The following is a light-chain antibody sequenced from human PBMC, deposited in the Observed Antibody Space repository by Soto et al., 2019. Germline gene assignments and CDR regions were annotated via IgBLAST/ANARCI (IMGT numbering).Light chain of an antibody. CDR3: QRHNAHSVG. CDR2: KAS. V-gene: IGKV1-5*03. CDR1: QTISSW. J-gene: IGKJ3*01. Sequence: QRSEGHSTRSGSVGDNDNITCRASQTISSWLAWYQQKPGKAPKLLIYKASTLKSGVPSRFSGSGSGTQHTLSVCSLETHAFPLYHCQRHNAHSVGIGHGTKGGIK.